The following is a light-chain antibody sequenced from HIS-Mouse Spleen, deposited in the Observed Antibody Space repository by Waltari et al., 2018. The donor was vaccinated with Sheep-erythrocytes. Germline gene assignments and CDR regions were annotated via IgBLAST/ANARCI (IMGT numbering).Light chain of an antibody. V-gene: IGKV1-8*01. J-gene: IGKJ2*01. CDR3: QQYYSYPYT. CDR1: QGISSD. CDR2: AAS. Sequence: AIRMTQSPSSPSASTGDRVTITCRASQGISSDLAWYQQKPGKAPKLLIYAASTLQSGVPSRFSGSGSGTDFTLTISCLQSEDFATYYCQQYYSYPYTFGQGTKLEIK.